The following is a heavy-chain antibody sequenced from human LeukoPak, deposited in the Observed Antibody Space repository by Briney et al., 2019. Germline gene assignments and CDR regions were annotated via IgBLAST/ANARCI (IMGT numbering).Heavy chain of an antibody. V-gene: IGHV4-59*08. CDR3: ARQTWGELHFDY. D-gene: IGHD1-26*01. J-gene: IGHJ4*02. CDR1: GGSIRSYY. CDR2: IYYSGST. Sequence: SETLSLTCTVSGGSIRSYYWSWIRQPPGKGLEWIGYIYYSGSTNYNPSLKSRVTISVDTSKNQFSLKLSSVTAADTAVYYCARQTWGELHFDYWGQGTLVTVSS.